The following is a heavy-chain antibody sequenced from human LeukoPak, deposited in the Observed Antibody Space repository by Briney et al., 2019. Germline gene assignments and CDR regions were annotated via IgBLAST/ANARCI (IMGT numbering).Heavy chain of an antibody. D-gene: IGHD6-13*01. CDR2: IYHSGST. CDR1: GYSISSGYY. V-gene: IGHV4-38-2*01. J-gene: IGHJ4*02. Sequence: PSETLSLTCAVSGYSISSGYYCGWIRQPPGKGLEWIGSIYHSGSTYYNPSLKSRVTISVDTSKNQFSLKLSSVTAADTAVYYCARLAAYSSSWYDYWGQGTLVTVSS. CDR3: ARLAAYSSSWYDY.